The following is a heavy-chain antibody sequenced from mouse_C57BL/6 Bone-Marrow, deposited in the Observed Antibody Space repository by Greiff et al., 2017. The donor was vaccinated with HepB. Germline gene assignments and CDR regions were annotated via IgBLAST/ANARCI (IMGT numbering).Heavy chain of an antibody. CDR1: GFTFSRYG. Sequence: EVKLVESGGDLVKPGGSLKLSCAASGFTFSRYGMSWVRQTPDKRLEWVATISSGGSYTYYPDRVKGRVTISRDNAKNTRYLQMSSLKSEDTAMYYCARHGYDYAWLAYWGQGTRVTVSA. CDR2: ISSGGSYT. D-gene: IGHD2-4*01. V-gene: IGHV5-6*01. J-gene: IGHJ3*01. CDR3: ARHGYDYAWLAY.